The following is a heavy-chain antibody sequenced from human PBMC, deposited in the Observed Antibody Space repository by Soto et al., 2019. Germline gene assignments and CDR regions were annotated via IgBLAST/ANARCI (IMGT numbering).Heavy chain of an antibody. CDR1: GGSVNSGSYY. Sequence: SETLSLACTVSGGSVNSGSYYWSWIRQPPGKGLEYIGYIYSSGTTNYDPSLKSRVTISIDTSKNQFSLKLSSVTAADTAVYYCARAFLGIQPGTRMDVWGQGTTVTVS. CDR3: ARAFLGIQPGTRMDV. V-gene: IGHV4-61*01. CDR2: IYSSGTT. J-gene: IGHJ6*02. D-gene: IGHD5-18*01.